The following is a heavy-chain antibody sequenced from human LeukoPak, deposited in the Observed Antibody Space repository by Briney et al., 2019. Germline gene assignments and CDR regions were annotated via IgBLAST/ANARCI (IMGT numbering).Heavy chain of an antibody. V-gene: IGHV4-4*02. CDR2: VHQSGVT. J-gene: IGHJ4*02. Sequence: SETLSLTCAVSGGFISNINWWSWVRQPPGRGLEWIGEVHQSGVTNYNPSLKSRVTISLDKSNNQFSLKLNSVIAADTAVYFCAENGPWSLKYWGQGTLVTVSS. CDR3: AENGPWSLKY. CDR1: GGFISNINW. D-gene: IGHD2-15*01.